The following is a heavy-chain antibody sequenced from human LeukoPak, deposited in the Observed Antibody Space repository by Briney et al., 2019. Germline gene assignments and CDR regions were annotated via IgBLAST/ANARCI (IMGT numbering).Heavy chain of an antibody. D-gene: IGHD2-2*01. Sequence: PGGSLRLSCAASGFTFSNSWMQWVRQVPGKGLVWVSRINTDGTSTSYADSVMGRFIISRDNAKNTLYPQMNSLRAEDTAVYYCARPQQGGTTRSHGLDVWGQGTTVTVSS. J-gene: IGHJ6*02. CDR1: GFTFSNSW. CDR2: INTDGTST. V-gene: IGHV3-74*01. CDR3: ARPQQGGTTRSHGLDV.